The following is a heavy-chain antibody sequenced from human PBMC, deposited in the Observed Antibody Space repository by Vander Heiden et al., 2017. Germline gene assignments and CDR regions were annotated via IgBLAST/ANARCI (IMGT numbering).Heavy chain of an antibody. V-gene: IGHV3-74*01. CDR3: GRQYDY. CDR2: INGDGSSS. Sequence: EVQLVESGGGLVQPGGSLRLSCAASGFTFSPYWMHWVRQAPGKGLVWFSRINGDGSSSNYGDSVKGRFTISRDNAKNTLYLQMNSLTIEDTAVYYCGRQYDYWGQGTLVTVSP. CDR1: GFTFSPYW. J-gene: IGHJ4*02.